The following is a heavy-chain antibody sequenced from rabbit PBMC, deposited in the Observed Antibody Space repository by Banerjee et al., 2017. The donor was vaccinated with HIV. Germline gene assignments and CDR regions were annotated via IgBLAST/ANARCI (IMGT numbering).Heavy chain of an antibody. D-gene: IGHD6-1*01. Sequence: QSLEESGGGLVQPEGSLTLTCTASGFSFSSSYYMCWVRQAPGKGLEWIACIYNGDGRTYYATWAKGRFTISKPSSTTVTLQMTSLTAADTATYFCARGHTAGYGGYGYAHFNLWGPGTLVTVS. CDR3: ARGHTAGYGGYGYAHFNL. V-gene: IGHV1S40*01. CDR2: IYNGDGRT. CDR1: GFSFSSSYY. J-gene: IGHJ4*01.